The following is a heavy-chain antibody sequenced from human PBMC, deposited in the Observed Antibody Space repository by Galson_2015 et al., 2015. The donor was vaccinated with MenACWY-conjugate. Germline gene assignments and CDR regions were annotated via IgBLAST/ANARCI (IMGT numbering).Heavy chain of an antibody. CDR1: DVSISANNW. D-gene: IGHD6-19*01. V-gene: IGHV4-4*02. CDR3: ARAPGVADDRYYES. CDR2: IYHRGST. J-gene: IGHJ4*02. Sequence: ETLSLTCAVSDVSISANNWWTWVRQPPGRGLQWIGEIYHRGSTNFHPSLKSRVTISVDKANNQFSLRLTSVTAADTAVYYCARAPGVADDRYYESWGQGTLVAVSS.